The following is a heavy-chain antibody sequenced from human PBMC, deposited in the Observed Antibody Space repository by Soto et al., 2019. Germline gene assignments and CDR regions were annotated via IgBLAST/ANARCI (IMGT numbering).Heavy chain of an antibody. Sequence: SETLSLTCTVSGGSISSGGYYWSWIRQHPGKGLEWIGYIYYSGSTYYNPSLKSRVTISVDTSKNQFSLKLSSVTAADTAVYYCARDSYGDQTAFDIWGQGTMVTVSS. CDR3: ARDSYGDQTAFDI. V-gene: IGHV4-31*03. J-gene: IGHJ3*02. D-gene: IGHD4-17*01. CDR1: GGSISSGGYY. CDR2: IYYSGST.